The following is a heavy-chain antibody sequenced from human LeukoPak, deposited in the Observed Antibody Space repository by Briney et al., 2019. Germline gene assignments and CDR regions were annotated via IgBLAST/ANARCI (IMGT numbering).Heavy chain of an antibody. D-gene: IGHD1-26*01. J-gene: IGHJ6*03. CDR2: IYYSGST. V-gene: IGHV4-61*01. Sequence: PSETLSLTCTVSGGSISSSSYYWRWIRQPPGTGLEWLGYIYYSGSTNYNPSLKSRVTISVDTSKNQFSLKLSSVTAADTAVYYCARENSQKGAHYMDVWGKGTTVTISS. CDR3: ARENSQKGAHYMDV. CDR1: GGSISSSSYY.